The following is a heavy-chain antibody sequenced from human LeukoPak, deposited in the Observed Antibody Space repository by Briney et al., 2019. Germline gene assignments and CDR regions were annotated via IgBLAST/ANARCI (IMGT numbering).Heavy chain of an antibody. Sequence: SETLSLTCTVSGGSISSGGYYWSWIRQPPGKGLEWIGYIYHSGSTYYNPSLKSRVTISVDRSKNQFSLKLSSVTAADTAVYYCARHADVLTGYPLDYWGQGTLVTVSS. CDR1: GGSISSGGYY. CDR3: ARHADVLTGYPLDY. D-gene: IGHD3-9*01. J-gene: IGHJ4*02. CDR2: IYHSGST. V-gene: IGHV4-30-2*01.